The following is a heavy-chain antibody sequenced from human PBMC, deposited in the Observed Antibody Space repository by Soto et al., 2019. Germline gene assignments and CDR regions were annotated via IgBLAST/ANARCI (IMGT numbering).Heavy chain of an antibody. CDR2: ISYDGSNK. Sequence: LRLSCAASGFTFSSYAMHWVRQAPGKGLEWVAVISYDGSNKYYADSVKGRFTISRDNSKNTLYLQMNSLRAEDTAVYYCARDRSAIFGVVIPYYFDYWGQGTLVTVSS. CDR3: ARDRSAIFGVVIPYYFDY. CDR1: GFTFSSYA. J-gene: IGHJ4*02. D-gene: IGHD3-3*01. V-gene: IGHV3-30-3*01.